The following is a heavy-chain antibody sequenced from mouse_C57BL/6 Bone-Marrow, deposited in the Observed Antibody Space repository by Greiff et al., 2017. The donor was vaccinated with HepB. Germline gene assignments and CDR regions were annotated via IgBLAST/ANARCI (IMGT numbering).Heavy chain of an antibody. CDR1: GYTFTSYW. CDR2: IHPNSGST. Sequence: QVQLKQPGAELVKPGASVKLSCKASGYTFTSYWMHWVKQRPGQGLEWIGMIHPNSGSTNYNEKFKSKATLTVDKSSSTAYMQLSSLTSEDSAVYYCAREVLPQGAMDYWGQGTSVTVSS. V-gene: IGHV1-64*01. CDR3: AREVLPQGAMDY. J-gene: IGHJ4*01. D-gene: IGHD1-1*01.